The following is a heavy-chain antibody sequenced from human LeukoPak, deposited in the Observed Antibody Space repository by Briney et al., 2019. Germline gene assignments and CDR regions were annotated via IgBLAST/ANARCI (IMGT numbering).Heavy chain of an antibody. Sequence: SETLSLTCTVSGGSISSYYWSWIRQPAGKGLEWTGRIYTSGSTNYNPSLKSRVTMSVDTSKKQFSLKLSSVTAADTAVYYCAGSNTCPFDYWGQGTLVTVSS. CDR2: IYTSGST. D-gene: IGHD6-13*01. J-gene: IGHJ4*02. CDR1: GGSISSYY. CDR3: AGSNTCPFDY. V-gene: IGHV4-4*07.